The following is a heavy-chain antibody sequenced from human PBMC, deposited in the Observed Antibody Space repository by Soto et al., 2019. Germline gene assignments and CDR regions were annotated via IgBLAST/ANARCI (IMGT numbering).Heavy chain of an antibody. CDR2: ISSTSNYI. V-gene: IGHV3-21*01. CDR3: ARASSTSVVYYGMDV. CDR1: GFSFRIYT. Sequence: EVQLLESGGGLVKPGGSLRLSCAASGFSFRIYTMNWVRQAPGKGLEWVSSISSTSNYIYYTDSMKGRFTISRENAKNSLYLQMTSLRADDTAVYYCARASSTSVVYYGMDVWGQGTTVTVAS. J-gene: IGHJ6*02. D-gene: IGHD2-2*01.